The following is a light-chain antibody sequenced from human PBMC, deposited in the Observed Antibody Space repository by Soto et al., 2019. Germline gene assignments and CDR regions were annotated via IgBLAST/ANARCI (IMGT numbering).Light chain of an antibody. V-gene: IGKV3-15*01. CDR2: RAS. CDR3: QQYNSWPS. CDR1: QSLSGN. J-gene: IGKJ1*01. Sequence: EIVMTQSPATLSVSPGERATLSCRASQSLSGNLAWYQQKPGQAPRLLIYRASTRATGIPARFSGSTSGTEFTLTISSLQSEDFAVYYCQQYNSWPSFGQGTKVEIK.